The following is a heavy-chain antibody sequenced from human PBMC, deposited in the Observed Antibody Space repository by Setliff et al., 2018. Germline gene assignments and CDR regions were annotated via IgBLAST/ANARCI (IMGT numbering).Heavy chain of an antibody. V-gene: IGHV4-39*07. J-gene: IGHJ4*02. CDR2: IFHSGST. CDR1: GGSISSGDYY. CDR3: ARSFSRREKFLLDY. Sequence: SETLSLTCTVSGGSISSGDYYWSWIRQPPGKGLEWIGNIFHSGSTNYNPSLKSRVTISMDTSKNQFSLKVSSVTAADTAVYYCARSFSRREKFLLDYWGQGALVTVSS.